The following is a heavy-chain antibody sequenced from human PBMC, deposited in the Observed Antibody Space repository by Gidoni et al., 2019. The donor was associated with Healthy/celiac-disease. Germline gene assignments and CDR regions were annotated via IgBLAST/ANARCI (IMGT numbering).Heavy chain of an antibody. CDR3: AKTITMIVVVNYAGMDV. Sequence: QVQLVESGGGVVQPGRSLRLSCAASGFTFSSYGMHWVRQAPGKGLEWVAVISYDGSNKYYADSVKGRFTISRDNSKNTLYLQMNSLRAEGTAVYYCAKTITMIVVVNYAGMDVWGQGTTVTVSS. CDR1: GFTFSSYG. CDR2: ISYDGSNK. D-gene: IGHD3-22*01. V-gene: IGHV3-30*18. J-gene: IGHJ6*02.